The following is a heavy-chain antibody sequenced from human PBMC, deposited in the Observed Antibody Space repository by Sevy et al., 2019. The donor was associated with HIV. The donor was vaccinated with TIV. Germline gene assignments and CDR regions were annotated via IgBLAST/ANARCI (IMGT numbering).Heavy chain of an antibody. CDR2: ISSSSSYT. Sequence: GGSLRLSCAASGFTFSDYYMSWIRQAPGKGLEWVSYISSSSSYTNYADSVKGRFTISRDNAKNSLYLQMNSLRAEDTVVYYCARVLGVCSSTSCHQRPDAFDIWGQGTMVTVSS. CDR1: GFTFSDYY. V-gene: IGHV3-11*06. D-gene: IGHD2-2*01. CDR3: ARVLGVCSSTSCHQRPDAFDI. J-gene: IGHJ3*02.